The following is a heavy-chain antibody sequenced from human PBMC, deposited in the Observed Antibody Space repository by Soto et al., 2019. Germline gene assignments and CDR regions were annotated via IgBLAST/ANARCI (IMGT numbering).Heavy chain of an antibody. CDR1: GYTFTSYG. CDR2: ISAYNGNT. J-gene: IGHJ6*03. D-gene: IGHD3-10*01. CDR3: ARDELKYYYGSGSYLENYYYYMDV. Sequence: ASVKVSCKASGYTFTSYGISWVRQAPGQGLEWMGWISAYNGNTNYAQKLQGRVTMTTDTSTSTAYMELRSLRSDDTAVYYCARDELKYYYGSGSYLENYYYYMDVWGKGTTVTVSS. V-gene: IGHV1-18*01.